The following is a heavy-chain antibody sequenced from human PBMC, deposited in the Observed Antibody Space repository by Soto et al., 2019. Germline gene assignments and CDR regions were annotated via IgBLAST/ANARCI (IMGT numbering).Heavy chain of an antibody. D-gene: IGHD2-15*01. CDR2: IYWDDDK. Sequence: QITLKESGPTLVKPTQTLTLTCTFSGFSLSTSGVGVGWIRQPPGKALEWLALIYWDDDKRYSPSLKSRLTITKXPXXXPXXLTMTNLDPVDTATYYCAHRPSYCSGGSCYSGFDYWGQGTLVTVSS. V-gene: IGHV2-5*02. CDR3: AHRPSYCSGGSCYSGFDY. CDR1: GFSLSTSGVG. J-gene: IGHJ4*02.